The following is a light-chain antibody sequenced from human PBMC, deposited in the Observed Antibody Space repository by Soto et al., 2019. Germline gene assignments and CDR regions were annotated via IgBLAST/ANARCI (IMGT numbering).Light chain of an antibody. CDR1: SSDIGSYDL. V-gene: IGLV2-23*01. Sequence: QSVLTQPASVSGPLGQSIVISCTGSSSDIGSYDLVSWYQQYPGKAPKVVIFEGTKRPSGVSNRFSGSKSGNTASLTISGLQTEDGADYYCCSYAGSRTYVFGAGTKLPVL. J-gene: IGLJ1*01. CDR2: EGT. CDR3: CSYAGSRTYV.